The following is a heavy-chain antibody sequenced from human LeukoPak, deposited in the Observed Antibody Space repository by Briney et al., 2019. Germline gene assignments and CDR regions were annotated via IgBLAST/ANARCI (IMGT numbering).Heavy chain of an antibody. D-gene: IGHD6-19*01. CDR3: ARDKVAVAAIGVFDY. Sequence: QLGGSLRLSCSASGFAFSRYAMTWVRQAPGKGLEWLSTIRSGGDVTYSAESVQGRFTISRDNSKNTLYLQMNSLRAEDTAVYYCARDKVAVAAIGVFDYWGQGTLVTASS. V-gene: IGHV3-23*01. J-gene: IGHJ4*02. CDR2: IRSGGDVT. CDR1: GFAFSRYA.